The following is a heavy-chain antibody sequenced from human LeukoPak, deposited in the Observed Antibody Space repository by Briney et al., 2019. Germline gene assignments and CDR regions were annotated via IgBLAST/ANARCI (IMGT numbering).Heavy chain of an antibody. CDR3: ATSTVAVNYFDH. CDR1: GYTLTELS. Sequence: ASVKVSCKVSGYTLTELSMHWVRQAPGKGLEWMGGFDPEDGETIYAQKFQGRVTMTEDTSTDTAYMELSSLRSEDTAVYYCATSTVAVNYFDHWGQGTLVTVSS. CDR2: FDPEDGET. J-gene: IGHJ4*02. D-gene: IGHD6-19*01. V-gene: IGHV1-24*01.